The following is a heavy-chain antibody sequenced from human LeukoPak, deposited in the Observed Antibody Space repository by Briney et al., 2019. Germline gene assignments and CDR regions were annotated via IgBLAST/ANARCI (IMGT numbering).Heavy chain of an antibody. CDR2: IYYSGRA. V-gene: IGHV4-59*01. CDR1: GGSISSYY. D-gene: IGHD1-14*01. J-gene: IGHJ2*01. Sequence: SETLSLTCTVSGGSISSYYWSWIRQPPGKGLEWIGYIYYSGRANYNPSLKSRVTISVDTSKNQFSLKLSSVTAADTAVYYCARSYNRSYWYFDLWGRGTLVTVSS. CDR3: ARSYNRSYWYFDL.